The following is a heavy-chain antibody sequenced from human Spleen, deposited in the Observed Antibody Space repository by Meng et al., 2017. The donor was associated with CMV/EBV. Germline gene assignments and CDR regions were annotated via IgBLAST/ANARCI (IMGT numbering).Heavy chain of an antibody. V-gene: IGHV3-48*03. CDR1: GFTFSRFE. CDR2: INGGGNSK. J-gene: IGHJ5*02. D-gene: IGHD2-21*01. CDR3: ARESVRRTVVASAGYVDL. Sequence: GGSLRLSCAASGFTFSRFEMIWVRQAPGKGLDWVSYINGGGNSKYYADFVKGRFTISRDNAKNSLYLQMNSLRAADTAIYYCARESVRRTVVASAGYVDLWGRGTLVTVSS.